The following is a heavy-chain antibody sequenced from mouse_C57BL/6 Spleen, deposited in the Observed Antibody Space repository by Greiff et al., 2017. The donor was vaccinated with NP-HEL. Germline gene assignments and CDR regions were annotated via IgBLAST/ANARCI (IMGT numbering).Heavy chain of an antibody. D-gene: IGHD2-3*01. CDR3: AREEIGRWLLGYAMDY. Sequence: LQESGAELARPGASVKLSCKASGYTFTSYGISWVKQRTGQGLEWIGEIYPRSGNTYYNEKFKGKATLTADKSSSTAYMELRSLTSEDSAVYFCAREEIGRWLLGYAMDYWGQGTSVTVSS. CDR1: GYTFTSYG. CDR2: IYPRSGNT. V-gene: IGHV1-81*01. J-gene: IGHJ4*01.